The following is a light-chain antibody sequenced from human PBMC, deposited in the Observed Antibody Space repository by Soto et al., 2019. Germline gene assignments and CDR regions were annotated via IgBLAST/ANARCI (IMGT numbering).Light chain of an antibody. J-gene: IGKJ5*01. CDR2: DAS. Sequence: DIVTTQSPVPLSLSPGERATPSCRXSQSVSSSLAWYQQKPGQAPRLLIYDASNRATGIPARFSGSGSGTDFILTISSLEPQDFAVYYCQQRSNWLPITFGQGTRLEIK. V-gene: IGKV3-11*01. CDR1: QSVSSS. CDR3: QQRSNWLPIT.